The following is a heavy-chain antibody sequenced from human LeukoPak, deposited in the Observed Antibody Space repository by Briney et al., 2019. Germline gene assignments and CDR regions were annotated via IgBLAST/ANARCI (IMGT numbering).Heavy chain of an antibody. CDR2: ISSNGATT. CDR1: GFTFNRFY. J-gene: IGHJ4*02. D-gene: IGHD3-22*01. V-gene: IGHV3-64*04. CDR3: AKTGGHYYDSSASYYPDY. Sequence: PGGSLRLSCSASGFTFNRFYLHWVRQAPGKGLEFVSHISSNGATTYYADSVKGRFTISRDNSKNTLYLQMNSLRAEDTAVYYCAKTGGHYYDSSASYYPDYWGQGTLVTVSS.